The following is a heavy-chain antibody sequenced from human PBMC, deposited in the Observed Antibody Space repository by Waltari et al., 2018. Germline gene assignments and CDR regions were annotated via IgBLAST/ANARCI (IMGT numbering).Heavy chain of an antibody. J-gene: IGHJ6*02. CDR1: GFTFSSYG. CDR3: ATACGGSCYWGWGMDV. V-gene: IGHV1-24*01. D-gene: IGHD2-15*01. Sequence: QVQLVESGGGVVQPGRSLRLSCAASGFTFSSYGMHWVRQAPGKGLEWMGGFDPEDGETIYAQKFQGRVTMTEDTSTDTAYMELSSLRSEDTAVYYCATACGGSCYWGWGMDVWGQGTTVTVSS. CDR2: FDPEDGET.